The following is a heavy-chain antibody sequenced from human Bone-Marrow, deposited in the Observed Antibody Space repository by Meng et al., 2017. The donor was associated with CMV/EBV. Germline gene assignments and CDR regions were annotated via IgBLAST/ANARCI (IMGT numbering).Heavy chain of an antibody. CDR3: ARGLKQWTYYYYYGMDV. CDR1: GFTFSSYW. D-gene: IGHD6-19*01. V-gene: IGHV3-7*01. J-gene: IGHJ6*02. Sequence: GGSLRLSCAASGFTFSSYWMSWVRQAPGKGLEWAANIKQDGSEKYYVDSVKGRFTISRDNSKKMLYLQMNSLRAEDTAVYYCARGLKQWTYYYYYGMDVWGQGTTVTVSS. CDR2: IKQDGSEK.